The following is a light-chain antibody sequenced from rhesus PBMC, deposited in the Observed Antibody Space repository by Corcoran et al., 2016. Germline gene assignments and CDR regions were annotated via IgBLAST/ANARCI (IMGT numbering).Light chain of an antibody. J-gene: IGKJ1*01. V-gene: IGKV1-19*01. Sequence: DIQMTQSPSSLSASVGDKVTITCHASQGISSWLAWSQQKPGKAPTPLIYYASSLQSGGPSRFSGSGSWTYYTLTISILQPEDFATYDCQQYDELPRTFGQGTKVEIK. CDR1: QGISSW. CDR2: YAS. CDR3: QQYDELPRT.